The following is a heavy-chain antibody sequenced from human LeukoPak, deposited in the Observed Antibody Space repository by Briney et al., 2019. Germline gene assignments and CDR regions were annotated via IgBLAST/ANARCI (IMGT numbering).Heavy chain of an antibody. CDR1: GGSISSGGYY. J-gene: IGHJ6*03. CDR2: IYYSGST. Sequence: SETLSLTCTVSGGSISSGGYYWSWIRQHPGKGLEWIGYIYYSGSTYYNPSLKSRVTISVDTSKNQFSLKLSSVTAADTAVYYCASGGFLEWDYYYYYMDVWGKGTTVTVSS. V-gene: IGHV4-31*03. D-gene: IGHD3-3*01. CDR3: ASGGFLEWDYYYYYMDV.